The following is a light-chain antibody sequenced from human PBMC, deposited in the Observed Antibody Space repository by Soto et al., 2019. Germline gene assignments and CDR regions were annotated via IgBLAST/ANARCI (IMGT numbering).Light chain of an antibody. Sequence: QSALTQPPSASGSPGQSVTISCSGTSSDIGAYKYVSWYQQHPGKAPKLLISEVTKRPSGVPDPFSGSKTGNTASLTVSGLQGDDEADYYCSSYGGNNNYVIFGGGAKLTVL. CDR1: SSDIGAYKY. CDR2: EVT. J-gene: IGLJ2*01. CDR3: SSYGGNNNYVI. V-gene: IGLV2-8*01.